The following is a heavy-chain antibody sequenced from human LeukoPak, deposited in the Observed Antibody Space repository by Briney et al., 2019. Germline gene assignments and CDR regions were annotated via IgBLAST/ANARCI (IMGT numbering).Heavy chain of an antibody. V-gene: IGHV3-30*04. CDR3: ASVGGDSGYAHGMDV. CDR2: ISYDGSNK. CDR1: GFTFSSYA. D-gene: IGHD5-12*01. Sequence: VGSLRLSCAASGFTFSSYAMHWVRQAPGKGLEWVAVISYDGSNKYYADSVKGRFTISRDNSKNTLYLQMNSLRAEDTAVYYCASVGGDSGYAHGMDVWGQGTTVTVSS. J-gene: IGHJ6*02.